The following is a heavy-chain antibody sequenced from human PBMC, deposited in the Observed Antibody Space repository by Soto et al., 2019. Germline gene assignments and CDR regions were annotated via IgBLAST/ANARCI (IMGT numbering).Heavy chain of an antibody. CDR2: ISGSSTDT. Sequence: GGSLRLSCAASGFSFSNNYMSWVRQAPGKGLESLSYISGSSTDTSYADSVKGRFTISRDNAKNTLYLQMNSLRAEDTAVYYCSSRPRHLAYWAQGALVTVSS. D-gene: IGHD6-6*01. CDR1: GFSFSNNY. J-gene: IGHJ4*02. CDR3: SSRPRHLAY. V-gene: IGHV3-11*03.